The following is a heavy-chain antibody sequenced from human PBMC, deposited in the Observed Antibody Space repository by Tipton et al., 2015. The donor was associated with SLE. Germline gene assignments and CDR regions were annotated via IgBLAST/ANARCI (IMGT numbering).Heavy chain of an antibody. J-gene: IGHJ3*02. CDR1: GGSFSGYY. V-gene: IGHV4-34*01. Sequence: TLSLTCAVYGGSFSGYYWSWIRQPPGKGLEWIGEINHSGSTNYNPSLKSRVTISVDTSKNQFSLKLSSVTAADTAVYYCARAQSSGYRYDAFDIWGQGTMVTVSS. D-gene: IGHD3-22*01. CDR3: ARAQSSGYRYDAFDI. CDR2: INHSGST.